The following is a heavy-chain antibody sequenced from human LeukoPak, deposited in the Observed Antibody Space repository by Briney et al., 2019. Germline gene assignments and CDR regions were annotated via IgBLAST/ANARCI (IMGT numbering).Heavy chain of an antibody. CDR3: ARGGVLAADY. CDR2: INSDGSST. V-gene: IGHV3-74*01. J-gene: IGHJ4*02. Sequence: PGGSLRLSCAASGFTFSSYWMHWVRQVPGKGLVWVSRINSDGSSTSYADSVKGRFTISRDNAKNTLYLQMNGLRAGDTAVYYCARGGVLAADYWGQGTLVTVSS. CDR1: GFTFSSYW. D-gene: IGHD2-15*01.